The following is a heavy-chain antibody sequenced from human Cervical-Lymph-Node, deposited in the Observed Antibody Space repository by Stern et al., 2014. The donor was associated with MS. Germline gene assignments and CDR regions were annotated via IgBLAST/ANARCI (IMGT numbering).Heavy chain of an antibody. V-gene: IGHV5-51*03. D-gene: IGHD5-24*01. Sequence: EVQLVQSGAEVRKPGESLRISCEVSGYRFTNYWIGWVRQMPGKGLEWMGIIYPGDSETRYSPSFQGQVTILVDKSNTITYLQWSSLKVSDTAMYYCARRGHGYMGIDYWGQGALVTVSS. J-gene: IGHJ4*02. CDR2: IYPGDSET. CDR3: ARRGHGYMGIDY. CDR1: GYRFTNYW.